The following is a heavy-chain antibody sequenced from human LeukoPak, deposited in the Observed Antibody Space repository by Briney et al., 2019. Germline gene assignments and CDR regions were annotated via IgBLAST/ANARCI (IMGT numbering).Heavy chain of an antibody. V-gene: IGHV4-31*03. D-gene: IGHD3-22*01. Sequence: PSQTLSLTCTVSGVSISSGGYYWSWIRQHPGKGLEWIGYIYYSGSTYYNPSLKSRVTISVDTSKNQFSLKLSSVTAADTAVYYCARGGYYDSSGAIDYWGQGTLVTVSS. CDR1: GVSISSGGYY. J-gene: IGHJ4*02. CDR3: ARGGYYDSSGAIDY. CDR2: IYYSGST.